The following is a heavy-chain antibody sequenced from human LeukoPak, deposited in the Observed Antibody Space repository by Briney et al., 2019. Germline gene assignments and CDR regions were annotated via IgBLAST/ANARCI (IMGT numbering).Heavy chain of an antibody. CDR2: ISSSSSTI. CDR1: GFTFSYYS. CDR3: AKDSGSYYKAFDI. Sequence: GGSLRLSCAASGFTFSYYSMNWVSRAPGKGLEWVSYISSSSSTIYYADSVKGRFTISRDNSKNTLYLQMNNLRAEDTAVYYCAKDSGSYYKAFDIWGQGTMVTVSS. V-gene: IGHV3-48*01. J-gene: IGHJ3*02. D-gene: IGHD1-26*01.